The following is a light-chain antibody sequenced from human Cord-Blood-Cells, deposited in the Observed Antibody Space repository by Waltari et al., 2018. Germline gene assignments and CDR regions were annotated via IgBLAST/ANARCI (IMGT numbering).Light chain of an antibody. CDR2: WAS. V-gene: IGKV4-1*01. J-gene: IGKJ1*01. Sequence: DIVMTHSPDSLAVSLGERATINCKSSQSVLYSSNNKNYLALYQQKPGQPPKLLIYWASTRESGVPDRFSGSGSGTDFTLTISSLQAEDVAVYYCQQYYSTPTFGQGTKVEIK. CDR3: QQYYSTPT. CDR1: QSVLYSSNNKNY.